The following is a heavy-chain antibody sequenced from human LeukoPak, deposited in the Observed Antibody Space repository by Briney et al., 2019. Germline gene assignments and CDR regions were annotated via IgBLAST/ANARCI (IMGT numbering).Heavy chain of an antibody. J-gene: IGHJ4*02. CDR2: IYYSGST. Sequence: ASETLSLTCTVSGGSISSYYWSWIRQPPGKGLEWIGYIYYSGSTNDNPSLKSRVTISVDTSKNQFSLKLSSVTAADTAVYYCARVNGSGRHIWGVDYWGQGTLVTVSS. CDR3: ARVNGSGRHIWGVDY. CDR1: GGSISSYY. V-gene: IGHV4-59*01. D-gene: IGHD3-10*01.